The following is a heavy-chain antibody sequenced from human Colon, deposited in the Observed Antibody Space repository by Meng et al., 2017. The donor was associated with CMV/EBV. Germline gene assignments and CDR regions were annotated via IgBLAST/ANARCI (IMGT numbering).Heavy chain of an antibody. Sequence: VKVSCKASGGTFSSYAISWVRQAPGQGLEWMGGIIPIFGTANYAQKFQGRVTITTDESTSTAYMELSSLRSEDTAVYYCARGGQRGPFWSGYYASNWGQGTLVTVSS. J-gene: IGHJ4*02. CDR1: GGTFSSYA. CDR3: ARGGQRGPFWSGYYASN. CDR2: IIPIFGTA. V-gene: IGHV1-69*13. D-gene: IGHD3-3*01.